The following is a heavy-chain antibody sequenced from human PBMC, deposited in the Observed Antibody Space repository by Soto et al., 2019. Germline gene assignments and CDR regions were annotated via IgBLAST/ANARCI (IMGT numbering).Heavy chain of an antibody. Sequence: QVQLVQSGAEVKKPGSSVKVSCKTSGVSFNNNGIGWVRQAPGHGLEWMGGVSPPFRTSNYARKFQGRISNNPDATTGTVNMELSSLTSEDTAQYYCARVLYYGSGSYSPYGMDVWGQGTTVTVSS. D-gene: IGHD3-10*01. CDR3: ARVLYYGSGSYSPYGMDV. V-gene: IGHV1-69*01. J-gene: IGHJ6*02. CDR1: GVSFNNNG. CDR2: VSPPFRTS.